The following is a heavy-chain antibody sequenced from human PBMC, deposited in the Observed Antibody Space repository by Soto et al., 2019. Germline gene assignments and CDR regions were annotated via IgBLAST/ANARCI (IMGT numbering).Heavy chain of an antibody. V-gene: IGHV1-69*06. CDR2: IIPIFGTA. J-gene: IGHJ5*02. Sequence: SVKVSCKASGCTFSSYAISWVRQAPGQGLEWMGGIIPIFGTANYAQKFQGRVTITADKSTSTAYMELSSLRSEDTAVYYCARGGGYCSSTSCSKPFDPWGQGTLVTVSS. CDR3: ARGGGYCSSTSCSKPFDP. CDR1: GCTFSSYA. D-gene: IGHD2-2*01.